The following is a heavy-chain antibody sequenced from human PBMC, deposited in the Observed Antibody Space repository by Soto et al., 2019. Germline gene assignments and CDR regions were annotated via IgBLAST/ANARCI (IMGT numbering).Heavy chain of an antibody. CDR3: ASNVAADDALDH. D-gene: IGHD2-15*01. Sequence: SETLSLTCAVSGGSISSGGYSWTWIRQPPGKGLEWIGYIYHSGNTYYNPSLKSRVTISGDRSKNQFTLNLSSVTAADTAVYYCASNVAADDALDHRGQGXMVTVSS. CDR1: GGSISSGGYS. J-gene: IGHJ3*01. V-gene: IGHV4-30-2*01. CDR2: IYHSGNT.